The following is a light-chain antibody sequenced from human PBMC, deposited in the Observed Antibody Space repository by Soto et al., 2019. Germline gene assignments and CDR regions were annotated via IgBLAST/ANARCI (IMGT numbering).Light chain of an antibody. V-gene: IGKV1-5*03. J-gene: IGKJ1*01. CDR2: KAS. Sequence: DIQMTQSPSTLSASLGDRVTITCRASQSISSWLAWYQQKPGKAPKLLIYKASSLESGVPSRFSGSGSGTELTLTISSLQPDDFATYYCQHHGAFGQGTKVDIK. CDR3: QHHGA. CDR1: QSISSW.